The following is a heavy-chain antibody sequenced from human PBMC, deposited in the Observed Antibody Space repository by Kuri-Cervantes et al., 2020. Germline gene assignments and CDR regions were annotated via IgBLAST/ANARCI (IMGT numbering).Heavy chain of an antibody. CDR3: ARENGYYGMDV. J-gene: IGHJ6*02. Sequence: GGSLRLSCAASGFTFRSFWMHWVRQAPGKGLVWVSRINSDGSSTTYADSVKGRFTISRDNAKNTLYLQMNSLRAEDTAVYYCARENGYYGMDVWGQGTTVTVSS. D-gene: IGHD3-16*01. V-gene: IGHV3-74*01. CDR1: GFTFRSFW. CDR2: INSDGSST.